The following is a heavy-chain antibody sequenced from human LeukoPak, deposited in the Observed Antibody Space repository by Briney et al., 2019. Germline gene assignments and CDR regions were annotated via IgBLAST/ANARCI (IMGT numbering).Heavy chain of an antibody. V-gene: IGHV4-38-2*02. J-gene: IGHJ3*02. Sequence: SETLSLTCTVSGYSISSGYYWGWIRQPPGKGLEWIGSIYHSGSTYYNPSLKSRVTISVDTSKNQFSLKLSSVTAADTAVYYCARVGSHFDAFDIWGQGTMVTVSS. CDR1: GYSISSGYY. CDR3: ARVGSHFDAFDI. CDR2: IYHSGST. D-gene: IGHD3-10*01.